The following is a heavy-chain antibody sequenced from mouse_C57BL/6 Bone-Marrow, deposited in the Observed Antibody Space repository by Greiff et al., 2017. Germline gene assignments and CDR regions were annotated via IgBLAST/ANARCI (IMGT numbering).Heavy chain of an antibody. J-gene: IGHJ4*01. Sequence: DVKLVESGGGLVQPGGSLSLSCAASGFTFTDYYMSWVRQPPGKALEWLGFIRNKANGYTTEYSASVKGRFTISSDNSQSILYLQMNDMRAEDSATYYCARDWGAMDYWGQGTSVTVSP. V-gene: IGHV7-3*01. CDR1: GFTFTDYY. CDR2: IRNKANGYTT. CDR3: ARDWGAMDY.